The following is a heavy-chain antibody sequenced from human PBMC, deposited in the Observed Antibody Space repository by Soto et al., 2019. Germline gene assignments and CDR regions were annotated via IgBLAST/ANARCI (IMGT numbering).Heavy chain of an antibody. CDR2: INGDGSEK. CDR3: ARDPSFGAFDI. J-gene: IGHJ3*02. CDR1: GFTLANSW. V-gene: IGHV3-7*01. Sequence: EVRLVESGGGLVQPGGSLSLSCVASGFTLANSWMTWILHTPGKGLEWVAYINGDGSEKSYVDSVKGRFTISRDNAKNSLDLQMNSLRAEDTDVYYCARDPSFGAFDIWGQGIVVSVSA. D-gene: IGHD3-16*01.